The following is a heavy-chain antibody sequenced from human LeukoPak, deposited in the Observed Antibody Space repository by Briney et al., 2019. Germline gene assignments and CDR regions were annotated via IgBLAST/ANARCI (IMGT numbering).Heavy chain of an antibody. Sequence: GGSLSQTCAACGCTFSSCARHGLGQPPAREREGVAVISYDGSNKYYADFVKGRFTISRDNSKNTLYLQMNSLRAEDTAVYYCARDNPVPAAIRRHNWNYIYYYHMDVWGKGTTVTVSS. CDR2: ISYDGSNK. CDR3: ARDNPVPAAIRRHNWNYIYYYHMDV. J-gene: IGHJ6*03. D-gene: IGHD2-2*02. CDR1: GCTFSSCA. V-gene: IGHV3-30*01.